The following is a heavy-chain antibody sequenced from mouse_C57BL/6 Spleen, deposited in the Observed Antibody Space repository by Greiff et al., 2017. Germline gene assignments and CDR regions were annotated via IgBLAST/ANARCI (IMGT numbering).Heavy chain of an antibody. CDR3: VRHDHLFAMDY. Sequence: EVQLQQSGGGLVQPKGSLKLSCAASGFSFNTYAMNWVRQAPGKGLEWVARIRSKSNNYATYYADSVKDRFTISRDDSESMLYLQMNNLKTEDTAMYYCVRHDHLFAMDYWGQGTSVTVSS. CDR2: IRSKSNNYAT. CDR1: GFSFNTYA. J-gene: IGHJ4*01. V-gene: IGHV10-1*01. D-gene: IGHD2-3*01.